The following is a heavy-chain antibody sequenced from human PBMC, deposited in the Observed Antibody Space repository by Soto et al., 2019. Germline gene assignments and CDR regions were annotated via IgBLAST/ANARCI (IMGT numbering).Heavy chain of an antibody. CDR2: INPNSGGT. CDR1: GYTFTGYY. J-gene: IGHJ6*02. Sequence: ASVKVSCKASGYTFTGYYMHWVRQAPGQGLEWMGWINPNSGGTNYAQKFQGRVTMTRDTSISTAYMELSRLRSDDTAVYYCARGYNWNRPTTRGMDVWGQGTTVTVSS. CDR3: ARGYNWNRPTTRGMDV. V-gene: IGHV1-2*02. D-gene: IGHD1-20*01.